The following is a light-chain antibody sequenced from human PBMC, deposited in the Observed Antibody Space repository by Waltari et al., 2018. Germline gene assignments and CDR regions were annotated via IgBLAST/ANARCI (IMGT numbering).Light chain of an antibody. V-gene: IGLV1-47*01. Sequence: QSILTQQTSASGTPGQRVTITCSGSSPNIGSNPVSRYPEVPGTAPKLLIYRNNQRPSGVPDRFSGSKSGTSASLAISGLRSEDEAHYYCAAWDDSLSGHMVFGGGTKLTVL. CDR2: RNN. CDR3: AAWDDSLSGHMV. J-gene: IGLJ2*01. CDR1: SPNIGSNP.